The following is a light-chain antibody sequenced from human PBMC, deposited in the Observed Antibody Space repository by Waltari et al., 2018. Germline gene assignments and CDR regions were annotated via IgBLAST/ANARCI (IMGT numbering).Light chain of an antibody. CDR2: TAS. CDR1: QSISDW. Sequence: DIQMTQSPSSLSASVGDTVTITCRASQSISDWLAWYQQKPGKAPILLIYTASILKSGVPSRCSGSGSGTQCTLTISSLQPGDFATYFCQQYNTYTSFGQGTKLEIK. J-gene: IGKJ2*01. CDR3: QQYNTYTS. V-gene: IGKV1-5*03.